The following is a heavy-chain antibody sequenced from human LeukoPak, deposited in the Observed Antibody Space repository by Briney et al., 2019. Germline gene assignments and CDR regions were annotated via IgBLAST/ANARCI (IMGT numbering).Heavy chain of an antibody. J-gene: IGHJ3*02. CDR3: ARGRIVVVIPDAFDI. CDR2: IYHSGST. Sequence: KPSETLSLTCAVSGGSISSSNWWSWVRQPPGKGLEWIGEIYHSGSTNYNPSLKSRVTISVDKSKNQFSLKLSSVTAADTAVYYCARGRIVVVIPDAFDIWGQGTMVTVSS. CDR1: GGSISSSNW. V-gene: IGHV4-4*02. D-gene: IGHD3-22*01.